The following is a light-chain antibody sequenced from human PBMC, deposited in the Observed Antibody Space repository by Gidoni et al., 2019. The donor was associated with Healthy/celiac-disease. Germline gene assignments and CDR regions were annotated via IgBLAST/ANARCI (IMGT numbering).Light chain of an antibody. J-gene: IGKJ1*01. CDR1: QSISSW. Sequence: DLPMNQSPSTLSASVGDRVTITCRASQSISSWLAWYQQKPGKAPKLLIYKASSLESGVPSRFSGSGSGTEFTLTISSLQPDDFATYYCQQYNSYPGTFGQGTKVEIK. CDR2: KAS. CDR3: QQYNSYPGT. V-gene: IGKV1-5*03.